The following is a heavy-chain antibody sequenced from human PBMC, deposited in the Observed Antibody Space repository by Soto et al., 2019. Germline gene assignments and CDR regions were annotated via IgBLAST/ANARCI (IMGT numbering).Heavy chain of an antibody. Sequence: QVQLVESGGGVVQPGRSLRLSCAASGFTFSSYGMHWVRQAPGKGLEWVAVISYDGTNRNHADSVKGRFTISRDNSKNTLHPQMNSLISEDTAVYYCAKDQSGYDHYAMDVWGQGTAVTVSS. D-gene: IGHD3-3*01. CDR3: AKDQSGYDHYAMDV. J-gene: IGHJ6*02. V-gene: IGHV3-30*18. CDR1: GFTFSSYG. CDR2: ISYDGTNR.